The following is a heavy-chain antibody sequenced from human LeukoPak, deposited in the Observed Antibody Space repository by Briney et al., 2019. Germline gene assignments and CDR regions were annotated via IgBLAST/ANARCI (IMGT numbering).Heavy chain of an antibody. D-gene: IGHD5-24*01. J-gene: IGHJ4*02. CDR1: GGSISSYY. CDR2: IYYSGST. V-gene: IGHV4-59*08. Sequence: SETLSLTCTVSGGSISSYYWSWIRQPPGKGLEWIGYIYYSGSTNYNPSLKSRVTISVDTSKSQFSLKLSSVTAADTAVYYCASQKDGYSFDYWGQGTLVTVSS. CDR3: ASQKDGYSFDY.